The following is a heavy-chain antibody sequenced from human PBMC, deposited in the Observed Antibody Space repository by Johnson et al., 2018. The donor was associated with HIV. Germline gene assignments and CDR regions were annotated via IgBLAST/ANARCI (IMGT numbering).Heavy chain of an antibody. D-gene: IGHD1-26*01. CDR1: GFTVSNNY. CDR3: ARGGGSYEAGAAFDT. Sequence: VQLVESGGALVQPGGSLRLSCAASGFTVSNNYMSWVRQAPGRGLEWVSLIYSGGTTYYTDSVKGRFTISRDNSKKTLYLQMNSLRAEDTAVYYCARGGGSYEAGAAFDTWGQGTMVTVSS. J-gene: IGHJ3*02. CDR2: IYSGGTT. V-gene: IGHV3-66*01.